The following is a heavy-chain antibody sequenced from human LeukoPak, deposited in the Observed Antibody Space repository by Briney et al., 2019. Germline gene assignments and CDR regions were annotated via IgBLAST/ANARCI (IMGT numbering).Heavy chain of an antibody. V-gene: IGHV3-7*01. CDR1: GFTFSNSY. CDR2: INPDGSQG. D-gene: IGHD2-21*01. Sequence: VGSLRLSCEASGFTFSNSYMSWVRQAPGKGLEWVAIINPDGSQGSYVDSVKGRFAISRDNALNSLFLQMNSLSAEDTVVYYCARDPAYGALDIWGQGTTVTVSS. CDR3: ARDPAYGALDI. J-gene: IGHJ3*02.